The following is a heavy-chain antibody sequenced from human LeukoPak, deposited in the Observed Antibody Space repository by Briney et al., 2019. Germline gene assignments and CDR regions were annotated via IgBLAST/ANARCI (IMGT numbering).Heavy chain of an antibody. CDR2: INPSGGST. J-gene: IGHJ4*02. CDR1: GYTFTSYY. V-gene: IGHV1-46*01. Sequence: ASVKVSCKASGYTFTSYYMHWVRQAPGQGLEWMGIINPSGGSTSYAQKFQGRVTMTRDTSTSTVYMELSSLRSEDTAVYYCARDQVDFWSGYYNYYFDYWGQGTLVTVSS. D-gene: IGHD3-3*01. CDR3: ARDQVDFWSGYYNYYFDY.